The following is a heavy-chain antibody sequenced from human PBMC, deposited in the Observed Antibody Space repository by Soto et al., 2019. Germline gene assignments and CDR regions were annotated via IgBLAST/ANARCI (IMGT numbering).Heavy chain of an antibody. CDR2: MNPNSGNT. CDR1: GDPLTSYD. CDR3: ARAASGSLWYFDL. D-gene: IGHD6-13*01. J-gene: IGHJ2*01. V-gene: IGHV1-8*01. Sequence: QVQLVQSGAAVKKPGASLKVSCKASGDPLTSYDITWVRQAPGRGLEWMGWMNPNSGNTGYAQHFQGRVTRTRNTSISTAYTERSSLGSGDTAAYDCARAASGSLWYFDLLGRGTLVTVSS.